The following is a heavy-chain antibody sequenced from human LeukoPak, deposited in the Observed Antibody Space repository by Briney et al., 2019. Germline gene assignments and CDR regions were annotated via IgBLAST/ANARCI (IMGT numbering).Heavy chain of an antibody. CDR1: GGSISNSSYY. Sequence: SETLSLTCTVSGGSISNSSYYWGWIRQPPGKGLEWIGSIYYNGGTYDNPSLKSRVTISVDTSKNQFSLKLSSVTAADTAVYYCARRGHYYDSRGYYGGFDYWGQGTLVTVSS. CDR2: IYYNGGT. V-gene: IGHV4-39*07. CDR3: ARRGHYYDSRGYYGGFDY. J-gene: IGHJ4*02. D-gene: IGHD3-22*01.